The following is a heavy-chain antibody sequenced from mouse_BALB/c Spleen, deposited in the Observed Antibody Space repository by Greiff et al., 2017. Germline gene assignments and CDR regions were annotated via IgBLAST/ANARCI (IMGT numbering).Heavy chain of an antibody. V-gene: IGHV1S81*02. CDR3: AITTVVDY. Sequence: QVQLQQSGAELVKPGASVKLSCKASGYTFTSYWMHWVKQRPGQGLEWIGEINPSNGRTNYNEKFKSKATLTVDKSSSTAYMQLSSLTSEDSAVYYCAITTVVDYWGQGTTLTVSS. J-gene: IGHJ2*01. CDR2: INPSNGRT. D-gene: IGHD1-1*01. CDR1: GYTFTSYW.